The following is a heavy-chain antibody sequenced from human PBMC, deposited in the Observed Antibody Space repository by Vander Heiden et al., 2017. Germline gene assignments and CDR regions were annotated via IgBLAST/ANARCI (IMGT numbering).Heavy chain of an antibody. Sequence: DVQLVQSGAEVKKPGESLKISCKRSGYSFTSYWIGWLGQMPGKGLEWMGIIYPGDSDTRYSPSFQGQVTISADKSISTAYLQWSSLKASDTAMYYCARTSGGTVTYYYYGMDVWGQGTTVTVSS. CDR3: ARTSGGTVTYYYYGMDV. CDR1: GYSFTSYW. CDR2: IYPGDSDT. J-gene: IGHJ6*02. V-gene: IGHV5-51*01. D-gene: IGHD4-17*01.